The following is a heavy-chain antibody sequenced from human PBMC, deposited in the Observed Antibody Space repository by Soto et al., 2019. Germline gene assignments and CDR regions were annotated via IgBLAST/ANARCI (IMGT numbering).Heavy chain of an antibody. Sequence: EVQLVESGGGLVQPGGSLRLSCAASGFTFSSYWMHWVRQAPGKGLVWVSRINSDGSSTSYADSVEGRFTISRDNAKNTLYLQMNSLRAEDTAVYYCAREDSSSWPSYYYYGMDVWGQGTTVTVSS. CDR1: GFTFSSYW. J-gene: IGHJ6*02. CDR3: AREDSSSWPSYYYYGMDV. CDR2: INSDGSST. D-gene: IGHD6-13*01. V-gene: IGHV3-74*01.